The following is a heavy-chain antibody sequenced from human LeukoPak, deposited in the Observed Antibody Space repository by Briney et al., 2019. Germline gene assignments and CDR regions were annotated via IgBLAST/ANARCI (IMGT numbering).Heavy chain of an antibody. CDR2: IYYSGNS. CDR1: GGSISGYY. D-gene: IGHD1-1*01. CDR3: ARVGGTNYYYYGMDV. V-gene: IGHV4-59*01. Sequence: PSETLSLTCTVSGGSISGYYWSWIRQPPGKGLEWIGYIYYSGNSNYNPSLKSRVTISVDTSKNQFPLKLSSVTAADTAVYYCARVGGTNYYYYGMDVWGQGTTVAVSS. J-gene: IGHJ6*02.